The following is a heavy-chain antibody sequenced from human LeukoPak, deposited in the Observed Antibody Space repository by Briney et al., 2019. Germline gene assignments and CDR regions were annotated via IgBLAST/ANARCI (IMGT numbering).Heavy chain of an antibody. V-gene: IGHV4-38-2*02. J-gene: IGHJ1*01. CDR2: IYHSGST. D-gene: IGHD4-23*01. CDR1: GYSISSGYY. CDR3: ARVYGGNSRYFQH. Sequence: ASETLSLTCTVSGYSISSGYYWGWIRQPPGKGLQWIGSIYHSGSTYHYNPSLKSRVTISVDTSKDQFSLKLTSVTAADTAVYYCARVYGGNSRYFQHWGQGTLVTVSS.